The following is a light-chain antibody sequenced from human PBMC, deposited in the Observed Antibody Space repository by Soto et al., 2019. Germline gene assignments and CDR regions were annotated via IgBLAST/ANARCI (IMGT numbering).Light chain of an antibody. V-gene: IGLV2-14*01. J-gene: IGLJ2*01. CDR2: EVR. Sequence: QSALTQPASVSGSPGQSITISCTGTSSDVGGYNYVSWYQQHPGKAPKLMIYEVRNRPSGVSNRFSGSKSGNTASLTISGXXAXXXXXXXXSSYITGSPLSVIFGGGTKLTVL. CDR1: SSDVGGYNY. CDR3: SSYITGSPLSVI.